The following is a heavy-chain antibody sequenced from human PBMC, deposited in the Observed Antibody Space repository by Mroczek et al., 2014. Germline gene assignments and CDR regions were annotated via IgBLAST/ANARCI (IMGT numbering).Heavy chain of an antibody. J-gene: IGHJ6*02. Sequence: VQLQQSGGGLVQRGGSLRLSCAASGFAVSSNYMNWVRQAPGKGLEWVSLIYNSRNTYYADSVKGRFTISRDNSRNTLYLQMNSLRVEDTAVYYCARDGHSGHDFEDKYYSYGMDVWGQGTTVIVSS. CDR2: IYNSRNT. CDR3: ARDGHSGHDFEDKYYSYGMDV. CDR1: GFAVSSNY. D-gene: IGHD5-12*01. V-gene: IGHV3-66*02.